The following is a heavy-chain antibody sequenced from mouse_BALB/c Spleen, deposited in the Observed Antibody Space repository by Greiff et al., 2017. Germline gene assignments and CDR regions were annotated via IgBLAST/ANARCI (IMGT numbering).Heavy chain of an antibody. CDR1: GDSITSGY. D-gene: IGHD1-1*02. V-gene: IGHV3-8*02. J-gene: IGHJ4*01. CDR2: ISYSGST. CDR3: ARYSTGGNYPYAMDY. Sequence: EVQLVESGPSLVKPSQTLSLTCSVTGDSITSGYWNWIRKFPGNKLEYMGYISYSGSTYYNPSLKSRISITRDTSKNQYYLQLNSVTTEDTATYYCARYSTGGNYPYAMDYWGQGTSVTVSS.